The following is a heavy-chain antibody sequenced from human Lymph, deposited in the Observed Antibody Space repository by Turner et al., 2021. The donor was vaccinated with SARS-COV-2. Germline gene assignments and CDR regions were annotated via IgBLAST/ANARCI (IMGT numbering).Heavy chain of an antibody. Sequence: QVQLVQSGAEGQKPVASAKVSCEVSGYTPTAASLNWVRPAPGKGLEWMVGCDPADGGTIYAQKWQGRGTMTEDTSTDTAYMELSSLRSEDTAVYYCATGAYDYCSGPTSGYYGMDVWGQGTTVTVSS. V-gene: IGHV1-24*01. CDR3: ATGAYDYCSGPTSGYYGMDV. D-gene: IGHD3-3*01. CDR2: CDPADGGT. J-gene: IGHJ6*02. CDR1: GYTPTAAS.